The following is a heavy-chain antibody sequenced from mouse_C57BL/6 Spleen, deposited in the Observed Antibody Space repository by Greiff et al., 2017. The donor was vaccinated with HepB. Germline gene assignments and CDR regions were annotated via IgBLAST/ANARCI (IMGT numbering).Heavy chain of an antibody. V-gene: IGHV1-50*01. Sequence: QVQLQQPGAELVKPGASVKLSCKASGYTFTSYWMQWVKQRPGQGLEWIGEIDPSDSYTNYNQKFKGKATLTVDTSSSTAYMQLSSLTSEDSAVYYCATVITTVVGGYWGQGTTLTVSS. CDR3: ATVITTVVGGY. J-gene: IGHJ2*01. CDR1: GYTFTSYW. CDR2: IDPSDSYT. D-gene: IGHD1-1*01.